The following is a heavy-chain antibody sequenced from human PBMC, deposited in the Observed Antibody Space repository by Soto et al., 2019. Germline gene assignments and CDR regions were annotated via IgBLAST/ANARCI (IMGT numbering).Heavy chain of an antibody. CDR3: AKEWQWLVLDAFDI. D-gene: IGHD6-19*01. CDR2: ISGSGGST. Sequence: EVQLLESGGGLVQPGGSRRLSWAAPGFTFSSYAITWFPRAPGKGREGVSVISGSGGSTYYADSVKGRFTISRDNSKNTLYLQMNSLRAEDTAVYYCAKEWQWLVLDAFDIWGQGTMVTVSS. J-gene: IGHJ3*02. CDR1: GFTFSSYA. V-gene: IGHV3-23*01.